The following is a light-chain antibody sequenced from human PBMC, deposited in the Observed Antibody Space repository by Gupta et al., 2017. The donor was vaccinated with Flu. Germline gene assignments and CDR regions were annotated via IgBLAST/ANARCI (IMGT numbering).Light chain of an antibody. CDR2: DAF. V-gene: IGKV3-11*01. Sequence: RLSNYYKTYQQTPGRGPRVLLYDAFSCPSGVLPRFSGSGSGTDFSLMIISRQPEDYAIYYCRLRDTYPSTFGQGTKVEIK. CDR1: RLSNY. J-gene: IGKJ1*01. CDR3: RLRDTYPST.